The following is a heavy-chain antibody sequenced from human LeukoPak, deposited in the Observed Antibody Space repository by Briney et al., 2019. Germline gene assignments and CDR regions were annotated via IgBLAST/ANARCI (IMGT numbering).Heavy chain of an antibody. CDR3: ARDHIVVVTDWYFDL. CDR2: IRGSDGTT. Sequence: GGSLRLSCAASGFTFSSYAMSWVRQAPGKGLEWVSAIRGSDGTTYSADSVKGRFTISRDNSKNTLYLQMNSLRAEDSAIYYCARDHIVVVTDWYFDLWGRGTLVTVSS. CDR1: GFTFSSYA. D-gene: IGHD2-21*02. J-gene: IGHJ2*01. V-gene: IGHV3-23*01.